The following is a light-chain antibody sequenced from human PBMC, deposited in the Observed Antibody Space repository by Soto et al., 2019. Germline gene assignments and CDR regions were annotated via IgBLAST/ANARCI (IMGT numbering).Light chain of an antibody. Sequence: QSALTQPPSVSAAPGQKVTISCSGSSSNIGNNYVSWYQQLPGTAPKLLIYDNNKRPSGIPDRFSGSKSGTSATLGITGLPTGDEADYYCGTWDSSLSGGGFGGGTKLTVL. J-gene: IGLJ3*02. CDR3: GTWDSSLSGGG. CDR2: DNN. V-gene: IGLV1-51*01. CDR1: SSNIGNNY.